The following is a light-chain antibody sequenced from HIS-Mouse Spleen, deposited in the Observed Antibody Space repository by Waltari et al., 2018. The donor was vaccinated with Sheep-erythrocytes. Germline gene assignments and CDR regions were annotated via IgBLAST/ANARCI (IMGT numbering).Light chain of an antibody. J-gene: IGKJ1*01. V-gene: IGKV1-5*03. CDR2: KAS. Sequence: DIQMTQSPSTLSASVGDRVTITCRASQSIISWSDWDQQKPGKAPKLLINKASSLESGVPSRCSGSGSWTAFTLTISSLQPDDFATYYCQQYNSYLRTFGQGTKVEIK. CDR1: QSIISW. CDR3: QQYNSYLRT.